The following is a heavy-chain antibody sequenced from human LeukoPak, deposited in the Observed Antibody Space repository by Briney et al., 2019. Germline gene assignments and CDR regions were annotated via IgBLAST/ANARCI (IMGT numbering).Heavy chain of an antibody. CDR3: ARVVVVPAAITYMDV. D-gene: IGHD2-2*01. CDR2: ISAYNGNT. J-gene: IGHJ6*03. Sequence: ASVKVSCKSSGYTFTGYYMHWVRQAPGQGLEWMGWISAYNGNTNYAQKLQGRVTMTTDTSTSTAYMELRSLRSDDTAVYYCARVVVVPAAITYMDVWGKGTTDTVSS. CDR1: GYTFTGYY. V-gene: IGHV1-18*04.